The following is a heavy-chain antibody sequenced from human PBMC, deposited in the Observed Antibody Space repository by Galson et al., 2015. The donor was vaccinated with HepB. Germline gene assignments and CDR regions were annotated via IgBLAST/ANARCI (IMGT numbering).Heavy chain of an antibody. CDR1: VDTLPNYG. Sequence: SCKASVDTLPNYGIGWVRQAPGQGLEWMGWINTHNSDTNYAQKLQDRVTLTTNTSTRTAYMELRSLRSDDTAVYYCASHIDNWFDTWGQGTLVTVSP. D-gene: IGHD5-12*01. CDR3: ASHIDNWFDT. CDR2: INTHNSDT. J-gene: IGHJ5*02. V-gene: IGHV1-18*01.